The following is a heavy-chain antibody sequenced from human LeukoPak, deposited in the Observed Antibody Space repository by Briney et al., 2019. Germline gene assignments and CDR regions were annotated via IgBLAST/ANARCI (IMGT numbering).Heavy chain of an antibody. CDR3: AREPVTGTLNFFDP. J-gene: IGHJ5*02. CDR2: IKPNSGGT. Sequence: ASVKVSCKASGYTFTDYYLHWVRQAPGQGLEWMGGIKPNSGGTSYAHKFQGRVTMTRDTSLNTAYMELNRLISDDTAVYYCAREPVTGTLNFFDPWGQGALVTVTS. CDR1: GYTFTDYY. V-gene: IGHV1-2*02. D-gene: IGHD6-19*01.